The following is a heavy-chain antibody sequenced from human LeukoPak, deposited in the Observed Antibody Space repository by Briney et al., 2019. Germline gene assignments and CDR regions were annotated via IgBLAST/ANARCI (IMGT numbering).Heavy chain of an antibody. CDR3: ARVPRFESSIAAHIYYYYYMDV. V-gene: IGHV1-69*13. J-gene: IGHJ6*03. CDR2: IIPIFGTA. D-gene: IGHD6-13*01. Sequence: ASVKVSCKASGGTFSSYAISWVRQAPGQGLEWMGGIIPIFGTANYAQKFQGRVTITADESTSTAYMELSSLRSEDTAVYYCARVPRFESSIAAHIYYYYYMDVWGKGTTVTVSS. CDR1: GGTFSSYA.